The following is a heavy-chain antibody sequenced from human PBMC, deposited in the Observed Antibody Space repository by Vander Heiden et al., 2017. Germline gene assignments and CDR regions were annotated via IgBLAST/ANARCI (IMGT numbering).Heavy chain of an antibody. Sequence: QLQLQASGPGLVKPSEPLSLTCTVSGGSISSSSYYSGWIRQPPGKGLEWIGSIYYSGSTYYNPSLKSRVTISVDTSKNQFSLKLSSVTAADTAVYYCARQDNKSYDFWSGYPVGWFDPWGQGTLVTVSS. CDR3: ARQDNKSYDFWSGYPVGWFDP. CDR2: IYYSGST. D-gene: IGHD3-3*01. J-gene: IGHJ5*02. V-gene: IGHV4-39*01. CDR1: GGSISSSSYY.